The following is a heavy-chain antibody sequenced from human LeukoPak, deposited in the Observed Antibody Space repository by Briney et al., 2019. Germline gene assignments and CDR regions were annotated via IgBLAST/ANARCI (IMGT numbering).Heavy chain of an antibody. D-gene: IGHD3-22*01. CDR1: GFTFSSYA. V-gene: IGHV3-23*01. J-gene: IGHJ3*02. CDR3: AKDLGYYDSSGYYSDAFDI. CDR2: ISGSGGST. Sequence: GGSLRLSCAASGFTFSSYAMSWVRQAPGKGLEWVSAISGSGGSTYYADSVKGRFTISRGNSKNTLYLQMNSLRAEDTAVYYCAKDLGYYDSSGYYSDAFDIWGQGTMVTVSS.